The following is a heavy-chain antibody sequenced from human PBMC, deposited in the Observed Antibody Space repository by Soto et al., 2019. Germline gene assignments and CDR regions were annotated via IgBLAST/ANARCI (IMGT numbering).Heavy chain of an antibody. D-gene: IGHD3-22*01. Sequence: QVQLVESGGGVVQPGRSLRPSCAASGFTFSTYGMHWVRQAPGKGLEWVAVISYDGSDKYYADSVKGRFTISRDNSKNTLYLQMNSLRAEDTAVYYCAKGVPYYYESGAFDIWGQGTMVTVSS. CDR2: ISYDGSDK. J-gene: IGHJ3*02. V-gene: IGHV3-30*18. CDR1: GFTFSTYG. CDR3: AKGVPYYYESGAFDI.